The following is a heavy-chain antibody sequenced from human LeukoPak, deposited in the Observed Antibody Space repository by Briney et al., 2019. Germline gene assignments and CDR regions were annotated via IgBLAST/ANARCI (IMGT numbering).Heavy chain of an antibody. CDR1: GFTFSSYA. V-gene: IGHV3-23*01. CDR3: ARILGSYWTPGYDY. D-gene: IGHD1-26*01. Sequence: PGGSLRLSCAASGFTFSSYAMSWVRQAPGKGLEWVSGISGSGDTPYYADSVKGRFIISRDNSKSTLYLQMSSLRAEDTALYYCARILGSYWTPGYDYWGQGTLVTVSS. CDR2: ISGSGDTP. J-gene: IGHJ4*02.